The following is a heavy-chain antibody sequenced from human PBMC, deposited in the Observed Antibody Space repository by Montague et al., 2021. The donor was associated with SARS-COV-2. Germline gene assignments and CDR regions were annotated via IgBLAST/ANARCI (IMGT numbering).Heavy chain of an antibody. CDR2: IYTSGTT. Sequence: TLSLTCTVSGGSISSGSYYWSWIRQLAGKGLEWIERIYTSGTTDYSFSLKSRVTISVDTSKNQFSLKLTSVTAADTAVYYCVRAHSGSWTHLDNWGQGSLVTVSS. CDR1: GGSISSGSYY. CDR3: VRAHSGSWTHLDN. J-gene: IGHJ4*02. D-gene: IGHD5-12*01. V-gene: IGHV4-61*02.